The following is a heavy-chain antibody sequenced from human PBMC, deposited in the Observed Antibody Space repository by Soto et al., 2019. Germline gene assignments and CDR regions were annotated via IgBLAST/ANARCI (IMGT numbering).Heavy chain of an antibody. Sequence: SETLSLTCAVYGGPFSGYYWSWIRQPPGKGLEWIGEINHSGSTNYNPSLKSRVTISVDTSKNQFSLKLSSVTAADTAVYYCARRTNNWFDPWGQGTLVTVSS. CDR1: GGPFSGYY. D-gene: IGHD2-8*01. CDR3: ARRTNNWFDP. J-gene: IGHJ5*02. V-gene: IGHV4-34*01. CDR2: INHSGST.